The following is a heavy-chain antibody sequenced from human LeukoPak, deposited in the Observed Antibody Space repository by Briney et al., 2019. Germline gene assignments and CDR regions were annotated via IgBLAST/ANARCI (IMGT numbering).Heavy chain of an antibody. CDR3: ARAYHFWPDDY. J-gene: IGHJ4*02. V-gene: IGHV3-74*01. D-gene: IGHD3-3*02. Sequence: HSGGSLRLSCAASGFTFSSYWMHWVRQVPGKGLVWVSRINTDGSSTSYGDSVKGRFTIPRDNAKNTLYLQMNSLRAEDTAVYYCARAYHFWPDDYWGQGTLVTVSS. CDR2: INTDGSST. CDR1: GFTFSSYW.